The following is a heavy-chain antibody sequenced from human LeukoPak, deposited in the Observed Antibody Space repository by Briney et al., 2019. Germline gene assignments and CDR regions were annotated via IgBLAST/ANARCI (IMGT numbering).Heavy chain of an antibody. CDR1: GLTFSSHW. CDR2: ITNDGSST. Sequence: GGSLRLSCAASGLTFSSHWMHWVRQAPGKGLVWVSRITNDGSSTTYADSVKGRFTISRDNAKNSLYLQMNSLRAEDTAVYYCAHHYYYDSSGTLDYWGQGTLVTVSS. CDR3: AHHYYYDSSGTLDY. J-gene: IGHJ4*02. V-gene: IGHV3-74*01. D-gene: IGHD3-22*01.